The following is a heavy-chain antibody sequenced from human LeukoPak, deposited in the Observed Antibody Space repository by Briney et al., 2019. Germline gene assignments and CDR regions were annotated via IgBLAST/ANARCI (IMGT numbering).Heavy chain of an antibody. CDR2: INPSGGST. D-gene: IGHD2-2*01. J-gene: IGHJ3*02. V-gene: IGHV1-46*01. CDR1: GYTFTSYY. CDR3: ASPHPYCSSTSCYAFDI. Sequence: GASVKVSCKASGYTFTSYYMHWVRQAPGQGLEWMGIINPSGGSTSYAQKFQSRVTMTRDTSTSTVYMELSSLRSEDTAVYYCASPHPYCSSTSCYAFDIWGQGTMVTVSS.